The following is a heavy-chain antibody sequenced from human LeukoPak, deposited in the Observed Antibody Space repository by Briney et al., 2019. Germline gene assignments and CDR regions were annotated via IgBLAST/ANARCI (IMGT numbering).Heavy chain of an antibody. Sequence: GASVKVSCKASGYTFTSYYMHWVRQAPGQGLEWMGIINPSGGSTSYAQKFQGRVTMTRDTSTSTVYMELGSLRSEDTAVYYCAVVGQWLAIDYWGQGTLVTVSS. CDR2: INPSGGST. D-gene: IGHD6-19*01. J-gene: IGHJ4*02. V-gene: IGHV1-46*01. CDR3: AVVGQWLAIDY. CDR1: GYTFTSYY.